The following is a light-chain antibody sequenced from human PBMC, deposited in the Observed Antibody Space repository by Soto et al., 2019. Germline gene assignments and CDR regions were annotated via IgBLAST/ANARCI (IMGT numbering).Light chain of an antibody. CDR1: SSDVGGYNY. J-gene: IGLJ1*01. CDR3: SSYTSSSTLLYV. CDR2: EVS. V-gene: IGLV2-14*01. Sequence: QSALTQPASVSGSPGQSITISCTGTSSDVGGYNYVSWYQQHPGKAPKLMIYEVSNRPSGVSNRLSGSKSGNTASLTISGLQAEDEADYYCSSYTSSSTLLYVFGTGTKLTVL.